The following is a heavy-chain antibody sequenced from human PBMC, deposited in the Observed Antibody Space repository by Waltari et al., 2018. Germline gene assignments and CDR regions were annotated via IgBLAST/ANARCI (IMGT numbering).Heavy chain of an antibody. CDR1: GFTVSSNY. D-gene: IGHD3-22*01. V-gene: IGHV3-53*02. J-gene: IGHJ3*02. CDR3: ARAVYYYDSSGYADAFDI. CDR2: IYSGGST. Sequence: EVQLVETGGGLIQPGGSLRLSCAASGFTVSSNYMSWVRQAPGKGLEWVSVIYSGGSTYYADSVKGRFTISRDNSKNTLYLQMNSLRAEDTALYYCARAVYYYDSSGYADAFDIWGQGTMVTVSS.